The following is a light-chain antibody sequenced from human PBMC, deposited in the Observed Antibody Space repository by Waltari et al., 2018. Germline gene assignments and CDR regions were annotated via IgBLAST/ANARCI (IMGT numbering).Light chain of an antibody. CDR2: DAS. CDR1: QSVSSY. J-gene: IGKJ1*01. Sequence: EIVLTQSPATLSLSPGERATLSCRDSQSVSSYLAWYQQKPGQAPRLLIYDASNRATGIPARFSGSGSGTDFTLTISSLEPEDFAVYYCQQQGTFGQGTKVEIK. V-gene: IGKV3-11*01. CDR3: QQQGT.